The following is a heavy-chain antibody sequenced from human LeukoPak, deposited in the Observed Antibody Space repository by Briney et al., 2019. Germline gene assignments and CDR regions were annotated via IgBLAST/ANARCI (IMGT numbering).Heavy chain of an antibody. CDR3: TRQYYYDSSAQHAFDI. J-gene: IGHJ3*02. Sequence: GGSLRLSCAASGFTFSSYSMNWVRQAPGKGLEWVSSISSSSSYIYYADSVKGRFTISRDNAKNSLYLQMNSLRAEDTAVYYCTRQYYYDSSAQHAFDIWGQGTMVTVSS. D-gene: IGHD3-22*01. CDR2: ISSSSSYI. CDR1: GFTFSSYS. V-gene: IGHV3-21*01.